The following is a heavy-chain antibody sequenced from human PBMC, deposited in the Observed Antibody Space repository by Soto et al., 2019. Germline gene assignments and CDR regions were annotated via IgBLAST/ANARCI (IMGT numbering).Heavy chain of an antibody. CDR1: GDSISSSSYF. D-gene: IGHD6-13*01. V-gene: IGHV4-39*01. J-gene: IGHJ5*02. CDR2: IYYIGTT. CDR3: ARSGSWSFNT. Sequence: QLLLQESGPGLVKPSETLSLTCTVTGDSISSSSYFWGWIRQPPGKGLEWIASIYYIGTTYYSPSLKXRVTNSVDTSTDQFSLEVTSVTAADTAIYYCARSGSWSFNTWGRGTLVTVSS.